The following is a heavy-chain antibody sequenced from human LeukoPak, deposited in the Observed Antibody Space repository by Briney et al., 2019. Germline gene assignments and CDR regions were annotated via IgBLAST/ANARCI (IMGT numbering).Heavy chain of an antibody. Sequence: PSETLSLTCTVSGGSISSYYWSWIRQPPGKGLEWIGYIYYSGSTNYNPSLKSRVTISVDTSKNQFSLKLSSVTAADTAVYYCAREGQQLGGKGAFDIWGQGTMVTVSS. J-gene: IGHJ3*02. CDR2: IYYSGST. CDR3: AREGQQLGGKGAFDI. CDR1: GGSISSYY. V-gene: IGHV4-59*01. D-gene: IGHD6-13*01.